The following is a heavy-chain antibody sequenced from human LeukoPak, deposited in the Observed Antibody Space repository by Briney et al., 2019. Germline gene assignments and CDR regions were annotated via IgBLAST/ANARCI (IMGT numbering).Heavy chain of an antibody. J-gene: IGHJ4*02. CDR2: INNGGSVT. CDR1: GFTFNNYE. CDR3: ARDSGFCVDSTRHHFDS. Sequence: PGGSLRLSCAASGFTFNNYEMNWVRQAPGKGLEWISYINNGGSVTYYADSVKGRFTISRDNARNSLYLQINRLRAEDTAFYYCARDSGFCVDSTRHHFDSWGQGTLVTVSS. V-gene: IGHV3-48*03. D-gene: IGHD2-21*01.